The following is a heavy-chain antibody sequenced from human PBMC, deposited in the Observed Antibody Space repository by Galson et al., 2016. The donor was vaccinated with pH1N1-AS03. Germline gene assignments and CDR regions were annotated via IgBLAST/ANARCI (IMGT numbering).Heavy chain of an antibody. J-gene: IGHJ4*02. CDR2: ISPGNGNT. V-gene: IGHV1-3*01. CDR3: ATLYTYGSTAFDY. CDR1: GYNFINYA. D-gene: IGHD5-18*01. Sequence: SVKVSCKASGYNFINYAIHWVRQAPGQSLEWMGRISPGNGNTQFSQKFQGKVTLTRDTSATTAYMELSSLRSEDTAVYYCATLYTYGSTAFDYWGQGTLVTVSS.